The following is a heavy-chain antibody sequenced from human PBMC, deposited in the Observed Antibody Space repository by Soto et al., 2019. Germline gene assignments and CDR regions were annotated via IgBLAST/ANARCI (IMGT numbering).Heavy chain of an antibody. CDR1: GYKFGSAW. CDR2: IKPGTSDI. CDR3: ARQLSHICDS. D-gene: IGHD3-3*02. V-gene: IGHV5-51*01. Sequence: GESLKISCKGVGYKFGSAWIGWVRQMPGKGLEWMGIIKPGTSDIRYSPSCRGHVTISADEAVSTAYLQWSSLKASDTAMYYCARQLSHICDSWGQGTLVSVSS. J-gene: IGHJ4*02.